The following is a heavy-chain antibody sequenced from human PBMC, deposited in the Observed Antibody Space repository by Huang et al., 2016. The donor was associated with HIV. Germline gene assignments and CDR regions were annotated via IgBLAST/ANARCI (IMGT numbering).Heavy chain of an antibody. J-gene: IGHJ6*02. Sequence: EVQLVESGGGLVQPGGFLRLSCAACGFTFSDHYMDWVRQAPGKGLEWVGRSRNKVRSYTTECAASVKGRFTISRDDSETSLYLQMNSLRTEDSAVYYCTGALASDTGMDVWGQGTTVTVSS. V-gene: IGHV3-72*01. CDR3: TGALASDTGMDV. CDR2: SRNKVRSYTT. CDR1: GFTFSDHY. D-gene: IGHD6-19*01.